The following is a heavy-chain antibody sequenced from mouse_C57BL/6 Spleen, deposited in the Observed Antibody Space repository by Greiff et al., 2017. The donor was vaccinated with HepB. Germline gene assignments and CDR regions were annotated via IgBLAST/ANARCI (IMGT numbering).Heavy chain of an antibody. Sequence: VQLQQSGPELVKPGASVKISCKASGYAFSSSWMNWVKQRPGKGLEWIGRIYPGAVDTNYNGKFKGKATLTADKSSSTAYMQLSSLTSEDSVVYVCVKRNASRAMDYWGQGSSVNVAS. V-gene: IGHV1-82*01. CDR3: VKRNASRAMDY. J-gene: IGHJ4*01. CDR2: IYPGAVDT. D-gene: IGHD3-3*01. CDR1: GYAFSSSW.